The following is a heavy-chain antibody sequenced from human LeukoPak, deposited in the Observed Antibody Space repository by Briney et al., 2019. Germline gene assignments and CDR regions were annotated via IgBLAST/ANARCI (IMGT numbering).Heavy chain of an antibody. D-gene: IGHD3-22*01. CDR1: GFTFSSYA. Sequence: GGSLRLSCAASGFTFSSYAMHWVRQDPGEGLEGVAVISYDGSNKYYADSVKGRFTISRDNSKNTLYLQMNSLRAEDTALYYCARDLKYYYDSSGHYPGDIWGQGTMVTVSS. V-gene: IGHV3-30-3*01. J-gene: IGHJ3*02. CDR3: ARDLKYYYDSSGHYPGDI. CDR2: ISYDGSNK.